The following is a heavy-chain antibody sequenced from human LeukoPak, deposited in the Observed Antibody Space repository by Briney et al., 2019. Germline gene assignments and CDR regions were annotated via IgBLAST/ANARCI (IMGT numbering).Heavy chain of an antibody. J-gene: IGHJ4*02. V-gene: IGHV4-34*01. D-gene: IGHD6-19*01. CDR1: GGSFSGYY. Sequence: SETLSLTCAVYGGSFSGYYWSWIRQPPGKGLEWIGEINHSGSTNYNPSLKSRVTISVDTSKNQFSLKLSSVTAADTAVYYCARERSGWYYFDYWGQGTLVTVSS. CDR3: ARERSGWYYFDY. CDR2: INHSGST.